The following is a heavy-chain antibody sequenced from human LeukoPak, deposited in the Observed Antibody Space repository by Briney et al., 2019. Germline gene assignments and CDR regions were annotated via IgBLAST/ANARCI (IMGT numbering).Heavy chain of an antibody. CDR2: VYDRVNT. CDR1: GGSINSGGYS. D-gene: IGHD3-3*01. CDR3: ARCSRVRYDFWSGYGTGLSVGAPFDY. J-gene: IGHJ4*02. V-gene: IGHV4-30-4*07. Sequence: PSETLSLTCTVSGGSINSGGYSWNWIRQPPGKGLEWIGYVYDRVNTDYNPSLKSRLTISVDTSKNQLSLKLSSVTAADTAVYYCARCSRVRYDFWSGYGTGLSVGAPFDYWGQGTLVTVSS.